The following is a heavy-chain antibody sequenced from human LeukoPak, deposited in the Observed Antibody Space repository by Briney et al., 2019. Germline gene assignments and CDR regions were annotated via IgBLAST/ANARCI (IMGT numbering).Heavy chain of an antibody. Sequence: GESLKISCKGTGYTFTSYWIAWVRQMPGKGLEWMGIIHPGDSETVYSPSFQGQVTISADKSISTAYLQWSSVKTSDTAMYYGANGVLEGAFDYWGQGTLVTVSS. CDR2: IHPGDSET. J-gene: IGHJ4*02. V-gene: IGHV5-51*01. CDR1: GYTFTSYW. D-gene: IGHD1-26*01. CDR3: ANGVLEGAFDY.